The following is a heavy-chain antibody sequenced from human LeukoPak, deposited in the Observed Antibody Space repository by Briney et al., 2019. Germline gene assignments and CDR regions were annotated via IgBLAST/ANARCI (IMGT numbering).Heavy chain of an antibody. CDR3: ARPKTETGYDAFDI. Sequence: GESLKISCKASGYSFPNFWIGWVRQTPGKGLEWMGVIYPGASDVRYSPSFQGEVTISADKSITTAYLQWSSLKASDTAMYYCARPKTETGYDAFDIWGQGTMVTVSS. CDR1: GYSFPNFW. J-gene: IGHJ3*02. V-gene: IGHV5-51*01. CDR2: IYPGASDV. D-gene: IGHD2-15*01.